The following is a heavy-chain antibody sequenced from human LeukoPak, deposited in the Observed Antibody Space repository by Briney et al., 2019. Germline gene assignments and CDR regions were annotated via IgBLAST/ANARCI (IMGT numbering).Heavy chain of an antibody. Sequence: VASVKFSCKASGYTFTVYYMHWVRQAPGQGLEWMGWINPDSGGTNYAQKFQGRVTMTRDTSISTAYMELSRLRSDDTAVYYRARAFPKATIFGVVPLSDWGQGTLVTVSS. CDR2: INPDSGGT. D-gene: IGHD3-3*01. CDR1: GYTFTVYY. CDR3: ARAFPKATIFGVVPLSD. V-gene: IGHV1-2*02. J-gene: IGHJ4*02.